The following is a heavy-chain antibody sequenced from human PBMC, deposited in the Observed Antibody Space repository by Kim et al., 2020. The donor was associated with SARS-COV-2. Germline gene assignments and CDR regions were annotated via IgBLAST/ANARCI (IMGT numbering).Heavy chain of an antibody. D-gene: IGHD2-15*01. J-gene: IGHJ4*02. CDR1: GGSISSYY. CDR3: ARRSFGYGGNFDY. Sequence: SETLSLTCTVSGGSISSYYWSWIRQPPGKGLEWIGYIYYSGSTNYNPSLKSRVTISVDTSKNQFSLKLSSVTAADTAVYYCARRSFGYGGNFDYWGQGTLVTVSS. CDR2: IYYSGST. V-gene: IGHV4-59*08.